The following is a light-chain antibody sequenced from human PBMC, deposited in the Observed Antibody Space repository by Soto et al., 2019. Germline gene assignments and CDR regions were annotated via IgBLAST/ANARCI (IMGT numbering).Light chain of an antibody. V-gene: IGLV1-44*01. Sequence: QSVLTQPPSASGTPGQRVTISCSGGSSNIGSNNVNWYQQLPGTAPKLFIYIDNQRPSGVPDRFSGSKSGTSASLAISGLQSDDDAEYYCAAWDDSLNGPVFGGGTKLTVL. J-gene: IGLJ2*01. CDR3: AAWDDSLNGPV. CDR1: SSNIGSNN. CDR2: IDN.